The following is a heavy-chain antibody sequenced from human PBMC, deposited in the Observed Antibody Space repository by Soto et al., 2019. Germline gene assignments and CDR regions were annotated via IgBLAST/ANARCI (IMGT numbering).Heavy chain of an antibody. Sequence: PSETLSLTCAVYGGSFSDYYWSWIRQTPEKGLEWIGEVSHSGSTTYNPSLKNRVTIAIDTSKNQFSLTLSSVTAADTAMYFCAREEPASRHHDYWGQGNLVTVSS. CDR2: VSHSGST. J-gene: IGHJ4*02. CDR1: GGSFSDYY. D-gene: IGHD1-26*01. CDR3: AREEPASRHHDY. V-gene: IGHV4-34*01.